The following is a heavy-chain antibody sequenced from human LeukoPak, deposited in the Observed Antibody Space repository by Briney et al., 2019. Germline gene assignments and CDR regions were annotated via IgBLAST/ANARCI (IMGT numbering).Heavy chain of an antibody. CDR2: ISGSGGST. Sequence: RGSLRLSCAASGFTFSSYAMSWVRQAPGKGLEWVSAISGSGGSTYYADSVKGRFTISRDNSKNTLYLQMNSLRAEDTAVYYCAKGNSGYYYDSSGYYPQAFDIWGQGTMVTVSS. D-gene: IGHD3-22*01. J-gene: IGHJ3*02. CDR1: GFTFSSYA. CDR3: AKGNSGYYYDSSGYYPQAFDI. V-gene: IGHV3-23*01.